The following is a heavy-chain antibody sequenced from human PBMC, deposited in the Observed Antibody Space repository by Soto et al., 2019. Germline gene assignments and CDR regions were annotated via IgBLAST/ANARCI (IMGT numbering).Heavy chain of an antibody. CDR2: INPSGGST. Sequence: ASVKVSCKASGYTFTSYYMHWVRQAPGQGLEWMGIINPSGGSTSYAQKFQGRVTMTRDTSTSTVYMELSSLRSEDTAAYYCARDMRRDTAMVTGYYYGMDVWGQGTTVTVSS. CDR1: GYTFTSYY. V-gene: IGHV1-46*01. J-gene: IGHJ6*02. CDR3: ARDMRRDTAMVTGYYYGMDV. D-gene: IGHD5-18*01.